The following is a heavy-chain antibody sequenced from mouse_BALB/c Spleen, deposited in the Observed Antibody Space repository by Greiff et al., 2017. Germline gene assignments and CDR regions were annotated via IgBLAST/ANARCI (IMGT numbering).Heavy chain of an antibody. Sequence: LQESGAELVRPGSSVKISCKASGYAFSSYWMNWVKQRPGQGLEWIGQIYPGDGDTNYNGKFKGKATLTADKSSSTAYMQLSSLTSEDSAVYFCARSTAGTGFAYWGQGTLVTVSA. CDR2: IYPGDGDT. CDR3: ARSTAGTGFAY. D-gene: IGHD3-3*01. J-gene: IGHJ3*01. V-gene: IGHV1-80*01. CDR1: GYAFSSYW.